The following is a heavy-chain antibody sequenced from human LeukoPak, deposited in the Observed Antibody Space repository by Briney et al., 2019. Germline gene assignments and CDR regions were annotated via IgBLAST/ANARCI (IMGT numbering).Heavy chain of an antibody. CDR3: AKEYEAYCGGDCSSHFDY. J-gene: IGHJ4*02. V-gene: IGHV3-30*18. Sequence: GGSLRLSCAASGFTFSSYVMHWVRQAPGKGLEGVAAISYDGTNKNYADSVKGRFTISRDNSRNTLYLQMNSLRAEDTAVYYCAKEYEAYCGGDCSSHFDYWGQGTLATVSS. CDR1: GFTFSSYV. D-gene: IGHD2-21*02. CDR2: ISYDGTNK.